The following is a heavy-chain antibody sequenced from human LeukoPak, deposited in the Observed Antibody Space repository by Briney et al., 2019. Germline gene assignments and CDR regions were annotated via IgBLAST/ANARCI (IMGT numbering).Heavy chain of an antibody. CDR1: GRSISISY. CDR3: AGHSPTTDCFDY. Sequence: SETLSLICTLSGRSISISYWSWIRQPPGKGLEWIGYIYYSRSSNYNRSLKSRVTISVDTSKNQFSLKLSSVTAADTAVYDCAGHSPTTDCFDYWGQGTLVTVSS. D-gene: IGHD5-12*01. CDR2: IYYSRSS. J-gene: IGHJ4*02. V-gene: IGHV4-59*08.